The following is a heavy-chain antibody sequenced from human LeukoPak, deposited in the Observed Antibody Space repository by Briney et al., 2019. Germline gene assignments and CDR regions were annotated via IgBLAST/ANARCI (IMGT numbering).Heavy chain of an antibody. Sequence: GGSLRLSCAASGFTLRSYDMHWVRQAPGKGLEWVAFIRSDGSDKYYGDSVKGRFTISRDNSKNTLFLEMNSLRSEDTAVYYCAKTYCGGECYSTGRYFQNWGPGTMVTVSS. CDR3: AKTYCGGECYSTGRYFQN. V-gene: IGHV3-30*02. CDR2: IRSDGSDK. J-gene: IGHJ1*01. D-gene: IGHD2-21*01. CDR1: GFTLRSYD.